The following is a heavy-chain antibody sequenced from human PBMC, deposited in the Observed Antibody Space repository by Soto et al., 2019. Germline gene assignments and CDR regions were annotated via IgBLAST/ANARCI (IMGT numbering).Heavy chain of an antibody. D-gene: IGHD3-16*02. V-gene: IGHV3-7*05. CDR2: IKEDGSEK. CDR1: GFILRNYW. J-gene: IGHJ5*02. Sequence: GGSLRLSCADSGFILRNYWMSWVRQAPGIGLQWVASIKEDGSEKYYVDPVKGRFTISRENAKNSLYLQMNSLRAEDTAVYYCARYRSLDPWGQGILVTVSS. CDR3: ARYRSLDP.